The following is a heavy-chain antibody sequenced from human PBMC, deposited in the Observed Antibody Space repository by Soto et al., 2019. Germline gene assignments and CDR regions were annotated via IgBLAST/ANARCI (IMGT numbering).Heavy chain of an antibody. J-gene: IGHJ6*02. V-gene: IGHV1-58*01. CDR3: AAEGRRHYYYYYGMDV. Sequence: ASVKVSCKASGFTFTSSAVQWVRQARGQRLEWIGWIVVGSGNTNYAQKFQERVTITRDMSTSTAYMELSSLRSEDTAVYYCAAEGRRHYYYYYGMDVWGQGTTVTVSS. CDR2: IVVGSGNT. CDR1: GFTFTSSA.